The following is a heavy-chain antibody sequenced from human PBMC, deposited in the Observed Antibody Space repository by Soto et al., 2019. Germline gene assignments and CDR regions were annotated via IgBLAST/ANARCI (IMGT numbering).Heavy chain of an antibody. J-gene: IGHJ4*02. V-gene: IGHV4-39*01. CDR3: ARTLVWGSSYYFDY. D-gene: IGHD7-27*01. CDR1: GGSISSSSYY. CDR2: IYYSGST. Sequence: SETLSLTCTVSGGSISSSSYYWGWIRQPPGKGLEWIGSIYYSGSTYYNPSLKSRVTISVDTSKNQFSLKLSSVTAADTAVYYCARTLVWGSSYYFDYWGQGTLVTVSS.